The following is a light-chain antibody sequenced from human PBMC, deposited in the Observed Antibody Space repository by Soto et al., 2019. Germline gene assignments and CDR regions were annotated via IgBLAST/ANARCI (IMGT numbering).Light chain of an antibody. CDR3: QQYGSSSWT. Sequence: EIVLTQSPGTLSLSPGERATLSCRASQSVSNSFLAWYQQKPGQAPRLLIYGASSRATGIPDRFSGSGSGKDFTLTISRLEPEDFAVYYCQQYGSSSWTFGQGTKVEIK. V-gene: IGKV3-20*01. CDR2: GAS. J-gene: IGKJ1*01. CDR1: QSVSNSF.